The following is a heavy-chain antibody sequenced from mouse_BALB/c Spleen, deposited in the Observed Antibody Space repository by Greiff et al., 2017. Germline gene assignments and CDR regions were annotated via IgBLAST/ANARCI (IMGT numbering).Heavy chain of an antibody. Sequence: GGGLVQPNGSLTLSCAASGFTFNTNAMNWVRQAPGKGLEWVARIRSKSNNYATYYADSVKDRFTISRDDSQSMLYLQMNNLKTEDTAMYYCVRDGNYGAWLAYWGQGTLVTGSA. CDR1: GFTFNTNA. CDR2: IRSKSNNYAT. D-gene: IGHD2-1*01. CDR3: VRDGNYGAWLAY. J-gene: IGHJ3*01. V-gene: IGHV10S3*01.